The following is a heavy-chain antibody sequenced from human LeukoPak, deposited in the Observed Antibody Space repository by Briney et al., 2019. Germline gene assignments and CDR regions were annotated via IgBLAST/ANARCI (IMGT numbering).Heavy chain of an antibody. CDR3: ATGRKNCGGDCYPAGPYDY. CDR2: ISGDGGST. V-gene: IGHV3-43*02. J-gene: IGHJ4*02. Sequence: PGGSQRLSCAASGFTFDDYAMHWVRQAPGKGLEWVSLISGDGGSTYYADSVKGRFTISRDNSKNSPYLQMNSLRTEDTALYYCATGRKNCGGDCYPAGPYDYWGQGTLVTVSS. CDR1: GFTFDDYA. D-gene: IGHD2-21*02.